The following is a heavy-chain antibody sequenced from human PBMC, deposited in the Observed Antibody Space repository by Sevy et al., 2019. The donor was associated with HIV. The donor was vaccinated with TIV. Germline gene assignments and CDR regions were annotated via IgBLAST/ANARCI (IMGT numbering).Heavy chain of an antibody. CDR2: VYHTGST. J-gene: IGHJ5*02. D-gene: IGHD5-12*01. CDR3: ARAPPLRSGDDSLNWFDP. V-gene: IGHV4-59*01. Sequence: SETLSLTCTVSGGSISVYYWSWIRQPPGKELEYIGYVYHTGSTNYNPSLKSRVTISVDTSNNQFSLKLTSVTAADTAVYYCARAPPLRSGDDSLNWFDPWGQGTLVTVSS. CDR1: GGSISVYY.